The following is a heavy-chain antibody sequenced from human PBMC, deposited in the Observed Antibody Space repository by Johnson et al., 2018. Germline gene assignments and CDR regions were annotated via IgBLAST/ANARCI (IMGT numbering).Heavy chain of an antibody. CDR3: ARNTHDILTGYKMDV. Sequence: QVQLQESGPGLVKPSEPLALTCTVSGDPISTYYWSWIRQPPGKGLEWIGYIYYSGTTNYNPSLKSRVTISINTSRNQFSLKLSSVTAADTAVYYCARNTHDILTGYKMDVWGQGTTVTVSS. J-gene: IGHJ6*02. CDR2: IYYSGTT. D-gene: IGHD3-9*01. CDR1: GDPISTYY. V-gene: IGHV4-59*01.